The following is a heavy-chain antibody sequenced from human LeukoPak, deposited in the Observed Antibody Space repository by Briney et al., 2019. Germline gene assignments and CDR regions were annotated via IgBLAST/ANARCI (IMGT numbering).Heavy chain of an antibody. CDR1: GGSISSSSYY. Sequence: SETLSLTCTVSGGSISSSSYYWGWIRQPPGKGLEWIGSIYYSGSTYYNPSLKSRVTISVDTSKNQFYLKLSSVTAADTAVYYCARDPHFYDYVWGSYRFADYWGQGTLVTVSS. CDR2: IYYSGST. D-gene: IGHD3-16*02. V-gene: IGHV4-39*07. J-gene: IGHJ4*02. CDR3: ARDPHFYDYVWGSYRFADY.